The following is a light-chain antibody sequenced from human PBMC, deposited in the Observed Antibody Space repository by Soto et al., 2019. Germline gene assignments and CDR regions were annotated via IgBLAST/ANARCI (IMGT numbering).Light chain of an antibody. CDR3: QQYNNWPQT. V-gene: IGKV3-15*01. Sequence: EIVLTQSPATLSVWPGGRATLSGRASQSVSSNLAWYQQKPGQAPRLLIYGASTRATGITARFSGSGSGTEFTITISSLQSEDFAVYYCQQYNNWPQTFGQGTQVEIK. CDR2: GAS. CDR1: QSVSSN. J-gene: IGKJ1*01.